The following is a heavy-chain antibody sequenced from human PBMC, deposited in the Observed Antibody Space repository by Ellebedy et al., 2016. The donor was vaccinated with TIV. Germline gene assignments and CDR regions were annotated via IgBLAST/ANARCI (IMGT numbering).Heavy chain of an antibody. CDR1: GYTFINSD. CDR2: LDANSGNT. CDR3: ARGPYYSYMDV. Sequence: ASVKVSXXTSGYTFINSDIKWVRQATGQGLEWMGWLDANSGNTGYAPKFQGRVTLTRDTSISTAYMELSNLRSDDTAVYYCARGPYYSYMDVWGKGTTVTVSS. J-gene: IGHJ6*03. V-gene: IGHV1-8*01.